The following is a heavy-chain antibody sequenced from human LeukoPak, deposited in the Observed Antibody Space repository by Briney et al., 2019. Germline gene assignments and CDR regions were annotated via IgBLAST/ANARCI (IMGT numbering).Heavy chain of an antibody. CDR2: ISGSGGGT. J-gene: IGHJ5*02. D-gene: IGHD3-10*01. CDR3: AKSYGSGSYLTWFDP. Sequence: PGGSLRLSCAASGFTFSSYDMNWVRQAPGKGLEWVSAISGSGGGTHYADTVKGRFTISRDNSKNTLYLKMNSLKAEDTAIYDCAKSYGSGSYLTWFDPWGQGTLVTVSS. V-gene: IGHV3-23*01. CDR1: GFTFSSYD.